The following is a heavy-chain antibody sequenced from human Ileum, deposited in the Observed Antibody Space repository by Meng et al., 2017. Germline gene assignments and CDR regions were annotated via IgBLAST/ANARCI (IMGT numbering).Heavy chain of an antibody. CDR1: GFIFSSYA. Sequence: GESLKISCAASGFIFSSYAMTWVRQAPGKGLEWVSIIGGSGGDTHYVDSVKGRFIISRDNSKNTLYLQMNSLKAEDTAVYYCVKGVGASFPASRNFDFWGQGTLVTVSS. CDR2: IGGSGGDT. D-gene: IGHD1-26*01. J-gene: IGHJ4*02. V-gene: IGHV3-23*01. CDR3: VKGVGASFPASRNFDF.